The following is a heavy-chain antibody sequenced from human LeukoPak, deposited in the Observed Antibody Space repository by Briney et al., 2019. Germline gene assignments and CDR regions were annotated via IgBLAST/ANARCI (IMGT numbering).Heavy chain of an antibody. CDR2: ISGSGGST. J-gene: IGHJ4*02. V-gene: IGHV3-23*01. Sequence: GGSLRLSCAASGFTFSSYAMSWVRQAPGKGLEWVSAISGSGGSTYYADSVKGRFTISRDNSKNTLYLQMNSLRAEDTAVYYCAKDTSWGSATGYDYWGQGTLVTVSS. CDR3: AKDTSWGSATGYDY. D-gene: IGHD7-27*01. CDR1: GFTFSSYA.